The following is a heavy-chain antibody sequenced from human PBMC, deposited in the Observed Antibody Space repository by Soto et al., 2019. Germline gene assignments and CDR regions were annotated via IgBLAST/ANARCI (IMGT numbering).Heavy chain of an antibody. CDR2: IYYSGST. Sequence: SETLSLTCTVSGGSISSSSYYWGWIRQPPGKGLEGIGSIYYSGSTYYNPSLKSRVTISVDTSKNQFSLKLSSVTAADTAVYYCATLRGFGEFLDYWGQGTLVTVSS. J-gene: IGHJ4*02. V-gene: IGHV4-39*01. CDR3: ATLRGFGEFLDY. D-gene: IGHD3-10*01. CDR1: GGSISSSSYY.